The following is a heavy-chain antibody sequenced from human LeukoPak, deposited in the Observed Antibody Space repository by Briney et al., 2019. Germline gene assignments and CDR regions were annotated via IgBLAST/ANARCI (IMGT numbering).Heavy chain of an antibody. D-gene: IGHD3-9*01. CDR1: GGSISSYY. CDR3: ARANATGYYVTEFDY. J-gene: IGHJ4*02. Sequence: SETLSLTCTVSGGSISSYYWSWIRQPPGKGLEWIGYIYYSGSTNYNPSLKSRVTISVDTSKNQFSLKLSSVTAADTAVYYCARANATGYYVTEFDYWGQGTLVTVSS. V-gene: IGHV4-59*01. CDR2: IYYSGST.